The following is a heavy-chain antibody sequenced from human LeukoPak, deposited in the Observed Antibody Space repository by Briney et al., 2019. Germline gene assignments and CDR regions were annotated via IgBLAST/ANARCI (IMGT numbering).Heavy chain of an antibody. V-gene: IGHV4-59*01. CDR1: GGSISSYY. D-gene: IGHD3-22*01. CDR3: ASSGGSRDSSGYYLIEY. J-gene: IGHJ4*02. Sequence: SETLSLTWPVSGGSISSYYWGWVRPPPGKGLGWIGYIYYSGSNNYNPSLKSRVTIAVDTSKNQFSLKLSSVTAADTAVYYCASSGGSRDSSGYYLIEYWGQGTLVTFSS. CDR2: IYYSGSN.